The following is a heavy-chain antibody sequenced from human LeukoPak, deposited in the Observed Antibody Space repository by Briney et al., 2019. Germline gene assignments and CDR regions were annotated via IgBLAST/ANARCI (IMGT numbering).Heavy chain of an antibody. CDR3: ARDGEAIFGVVIILDYHYMDV. D-gene: IGHD3-3*01. Sequence: ASVKVSCKASGYTFTSYGISWVRQAPGQGLEWMGWISAYNGNTNYAQKLQGRVTMTTDTSTSTAYMELRSLRSDDTAVYYCARDGEAIFGVVIILDYHYMDVWGKGTTVTVSS. CDR1: GYTFTSYG. CDR2: ISAYNGNT. J-gene: IGHJ6*03. V-gene: IGHV1-18*01.